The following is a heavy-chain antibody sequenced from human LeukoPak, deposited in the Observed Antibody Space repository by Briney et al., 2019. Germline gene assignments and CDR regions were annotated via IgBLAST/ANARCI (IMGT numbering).Heavy chain of an antibody. CDR1: GGSISSYY. V-gene: IGHV4-59*08. Sequence: SETLSLTCTVFGGSISSYYWSWIRQPPGKGLEWIGYIYYSGSTNYNPSLKSRVTISVDTSKNQFSLKLSSVTAADTAVYYCARSTNPGWRGNGMDVWGQGTTVTVSS. D-gene: IGHD6-19*01. CDR3: ARSTNPGWRGNGMDV. CDR2: IYYSGST. J-gene: IGHJ6*02.